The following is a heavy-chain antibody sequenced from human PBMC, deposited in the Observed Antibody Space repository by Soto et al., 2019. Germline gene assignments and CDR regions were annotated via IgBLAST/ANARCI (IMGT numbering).Heavy chain of an antibody. Sequence: TGGSLRLSCAASGFTFSSYAMSWVRQAPGKGLEWVSAISGSGGSTYYADSVKGRFTISRDNSKNTLYLQMNSLRAEDTAVYYCAKGGGVVGASNYFDYNSYWGQGNLVTVSS. CDR1: GFTFSSYA. J-gene: IGHJ4*02. D-gene: IGHD1-26*01. CDR3: AKGGGVVGASNYFDYNSY. V-gene: IGHV3-23*01. CDR2: ISGSGGST.